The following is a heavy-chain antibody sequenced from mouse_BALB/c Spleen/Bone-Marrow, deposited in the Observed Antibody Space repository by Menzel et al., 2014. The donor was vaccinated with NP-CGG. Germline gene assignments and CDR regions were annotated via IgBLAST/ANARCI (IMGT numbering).Heavy chain of an antibody. CDR1: GYTFTSYW. D-gene: IGHD1-1*01. CDR2: INPSDGRT. CDR3: ARYYNWYFDV. V-gene: IGHV1S81*02. Sequence: QVQLQQSGADLVNPGASVKLSCKASGYTFTSYWMHWVNQRPGQGLEGIGEINPSDGRTYYNEKFKNKATLTVYKSSSTAYMQLSSLTSEDSAVYYCARYYNWYFDVWGAGTTVTVSS. J-gene: IGHJ1*01.